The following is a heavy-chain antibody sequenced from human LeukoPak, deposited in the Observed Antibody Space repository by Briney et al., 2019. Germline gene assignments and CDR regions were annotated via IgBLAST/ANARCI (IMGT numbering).Heavy chain of an antibody. J-gene: IGHJ5*02. Sequence: GGSLRLSCAASGYTFSSYAMSWVRQAPGKGLEWVSAISGSGGSTYYAASVQGRFTISRDNSKNTLYLQMNSLRAEDTAVYYCAKDSIPGYYDSALGIAWGQGTLVTVSS. V-gene: IGHV3-23*01. CDR1: GYTFSSYA. CDR3: AKDSIPGYYDSALGIA. CDR2: ISGSGGST. D-gene: IGHD3-10*01.